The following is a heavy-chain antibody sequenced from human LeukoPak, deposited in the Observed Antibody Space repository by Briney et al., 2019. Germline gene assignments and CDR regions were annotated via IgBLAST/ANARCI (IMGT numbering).Heavy chain of an antibody. Sequence: PGRSLRLSCAASGFTFSSYAMHWVRQAPGKGLEWVAVISYDGSNKYYVDSVKGRFTISRDNSKNTLYLQMNSLRAEDTAVYYCAKDPAAMVYYYYGMDVWGQGTTVTVSS. V-gene: IGHV3-30-3*01. J-gene: IGHJ6*02. D-gene: IGHD5-18*01. CDR3: AKDPAAMVYYYYGMDV. CDR1: GFTFSSYA. CDR2: ISYDGSNK.